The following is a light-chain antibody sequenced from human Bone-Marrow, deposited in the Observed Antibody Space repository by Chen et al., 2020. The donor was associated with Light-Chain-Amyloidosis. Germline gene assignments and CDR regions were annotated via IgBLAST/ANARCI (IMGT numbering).Light chain of an antibody. J-gene: IGLJ2*01. CDR1: DLPTKY. Sequence: SYELTQPPSVSVSPGQTARITCSGDDLPTKYAYGYQQKPGQAPVLVIHRDTERPSGISARFSGSSAGSTATLTISGVQAEDEADAHCQSADSSGTYEGIFGGGTKLTVL. CDR3: QSADSSGTYEGI. CDR2: RDT. V-gene: IGLV3-25*03.